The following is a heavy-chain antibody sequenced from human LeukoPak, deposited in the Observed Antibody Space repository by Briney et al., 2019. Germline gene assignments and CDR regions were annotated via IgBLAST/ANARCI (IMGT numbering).Heavy chain of an antibody. CDR2: IYYSGST. V-gene: IGHV4-59*01. CDR3: ARAQKNYYFCYGTDV. J-gene: IGHJ6*01. Sequence: PETLSLTCTVSGGSLSSYYWSSIRQPPGHRLEWIGYIYYSGSTNYHTSLNSRVTISVETPRNQFSLKLGAVTAADTAVYYCARAQKNYYFCYGTDVWGQGTTVTVSS. CDR1: GGSLSSYY.